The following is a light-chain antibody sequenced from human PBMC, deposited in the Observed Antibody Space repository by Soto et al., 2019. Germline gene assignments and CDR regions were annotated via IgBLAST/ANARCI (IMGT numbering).Light chain of an antibody. V-gene: IGKV3-20*01. Sequence: EIVLTQSPGTLSLSPGEIATLSCMASQSVRSNYLTWYQQKPGQAPRLLIFGASSRATGIPDRFSGSGSGTDFTLTISRLEPEDFAVYYCQQYGSSPITFGQGTRLEIK. CDR1: QSVRSNY. J-gene: IGKJ5*01. CDR2: GAS. CDR3: QQYGSSPIT.